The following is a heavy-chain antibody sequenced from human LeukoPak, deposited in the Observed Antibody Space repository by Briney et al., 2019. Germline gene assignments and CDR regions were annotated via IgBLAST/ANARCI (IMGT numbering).Heavy chain of an antibody. CDR1: GGTFSSYA. V-gene: IGHV1-69*05. D-gene: IGHD3-22*01. J-gene: IGHJ3*02. CDR3: ARDSGYDSSGHDAFDI. CDR2: IIPIFGTA. Sequence: ASVKVSCKASGGTFSSYAISWVRQAPGQGLEWMGGIIPIFGTANYAQKFQGRVTITTDESTSTAYMELSSLRSEDTAVYYCARDSGYDSSGHDAFDIWGQGTMVTVSS.